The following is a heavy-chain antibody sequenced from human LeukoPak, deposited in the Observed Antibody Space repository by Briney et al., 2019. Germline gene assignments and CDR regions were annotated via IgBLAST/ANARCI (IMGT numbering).Heavy chain of an antibody. Sequence: GGSLRLSCAASGFTFSSYGMHWVRQAPGKGLEWVSAISGSGGSTYYADSVKGRFTISRDNSKNTLYLQMNSLRAEDTAVYYCAKRGLAVAGTIDYWGQGTLVTVSS. CDR3: AKRGLAVAGTIDY. D-gene: IGHD6-19*01. CDR2: ISGSGGST. CDR1: GFTFSSYG. J-gene: IGHJ4*02. V-gene: IGHV3-23*01.